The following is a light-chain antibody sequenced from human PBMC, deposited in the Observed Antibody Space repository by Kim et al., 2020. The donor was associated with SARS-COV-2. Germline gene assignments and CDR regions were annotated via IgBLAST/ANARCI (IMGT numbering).Light chain of an antibody. V-gene: IGLV3-1*01. CDR3: QTWDSSTGV. CDR1: NLGEKY. CDR2: QDT. J-gene: IGLJ3*02. Sequence: SYELTQPPSVSVSPGQTASITCSGDNLGEKYACWYQQKPGHSPVLVIYQDTKRPSGIPERFSGSNSGDTATLTISGTQATDEADYYCQTWDSSTGVFGGGTQLTVL.